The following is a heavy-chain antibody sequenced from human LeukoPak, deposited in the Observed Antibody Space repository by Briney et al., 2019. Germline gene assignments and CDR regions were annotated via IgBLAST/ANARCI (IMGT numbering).Heavy chain of an antibody. Sequence: TSETLSLTCTVSGGSISSDYWSWIRQPAGKGLEWIGRIYTSGSTNYNPSLKSRVTMSVDTSKNQFSPKLSSVTPADTAVYYCASYGGNSGKAFDIWGQGTMVTVSS. CDR2: IYTSGST. D-gene: IGHD4-23*01. CDR3: ASYGGNSGKAFDI. CDR1: GGSISSDY. J-gene: IGHJ3*02. V-gene: IGHV4-4*07.